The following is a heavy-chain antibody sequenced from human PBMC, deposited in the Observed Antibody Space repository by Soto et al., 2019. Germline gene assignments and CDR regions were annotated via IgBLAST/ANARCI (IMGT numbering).Heavy chain of an antibody. CDR2: ISGSGGST. CDR1: GFTFSSYA. CDR3: AKVGAGTIFGVVITFYYMDV. J-gene: IGHJ6*03. D-gene: IGHD3-3*01. V-gene: IGHV3-23*01. Sequence: GGSLRLSCAASGFTFSSYAMSWVRQAPGKGLEWVSAISGSGGSTYYADSVKGRFTISRHNSKNTLYLQMNSLRAEDTAVYYCAKVGAGTIFGVVITFYYMDVWGKGTTVTVSS.